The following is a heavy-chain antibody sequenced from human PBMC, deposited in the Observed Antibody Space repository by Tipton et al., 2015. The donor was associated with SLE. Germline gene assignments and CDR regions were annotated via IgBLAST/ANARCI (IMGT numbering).Heavy chain of an antibody. D-gene: IGHD5-18*01. CDR1: GGSVSSSSYY. CDR2: IYYGGST. Sequence: TLSLTCTVSGGSVSSSSYYWGWIRQPPGKGLEWIGYIYYGGSTYYNPSLKSRLTISVATSKNQFSLKLSSVTAADTAVYYCARDRESAGYTYIDYWGQGTLVTVSS. J-gene: IGHJ4*02. CDR3: ARDRESAGYTYIDY. V-gene: IGHV4-39*07.